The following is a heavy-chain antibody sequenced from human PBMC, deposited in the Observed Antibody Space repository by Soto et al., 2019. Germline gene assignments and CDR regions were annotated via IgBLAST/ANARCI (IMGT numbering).Heavy chain of an antibody. CDR2: IYPGDSDT. J-gene: IGHJ6*02. CDR3: ARTPYYDFWSGYYIPYYYYDGMDV. CDR1: GYSFTSYW. Sequence: LGESLKISCKGSGYSFTSYWIGWVRQIPGKGLEWMGIIYPGDSDTRYSPSFQGQVTISADKSISTAYLQWSSLKASDTAMYYCARTPYYDFWSGYYIPYYYYDGMDVWGQGTTVTVS. D-gene: IGHD3-3*01. V-gene: IGHV5-51*01.